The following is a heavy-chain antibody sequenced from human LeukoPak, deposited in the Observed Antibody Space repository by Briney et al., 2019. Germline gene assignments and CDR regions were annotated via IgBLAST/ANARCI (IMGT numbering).Heavy chain of an antibody. CDR3: AKYWGAYGDYRGRYMDV. D-gene: IGHD4-17*01. CDR1: GFTVSSNY. Sequence: PGGSLRLSCAASGFTVSSNYMSWVRQAPGKGLEWVSVIYSGGSTYYGDSVKGRFTISRDNSKNTLYLQMNSLRAEDTAVYYCAKYWGAYGDYRGRYMDVWGKGTTVTVSS. V-gene: IGHV3-53*01. CDR2: IYSGGST. J-gene: IGHJ6*03.